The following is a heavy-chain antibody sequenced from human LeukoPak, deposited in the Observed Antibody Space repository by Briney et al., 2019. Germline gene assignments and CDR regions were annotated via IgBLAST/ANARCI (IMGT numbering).Heavy chain of an antibody. J-gene: IGHJ6*04. CDR1: GFTFNTYA. CDR2: ISYDGATK. Sequence: GRSLRLPCAASGFTFNTYAMHWVRQVPGTGLEWVAVISYDGATKYYGDSVKGRFTISRDNSKNSLYLQMNSLRAEDTAVYYCARDTGGGDHPRSYGMDVWGKGTTVTVSS. D-gene: IGHD4-17*01. CDR3: ARDTGGGDHPRSYGMDV. V-gene: IGHV3-30*04.